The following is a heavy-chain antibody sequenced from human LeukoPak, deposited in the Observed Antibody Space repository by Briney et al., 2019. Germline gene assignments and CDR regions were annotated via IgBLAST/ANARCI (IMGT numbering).Heavy chain of an antibody. D-gene: IGHD6-19*01. CDR3: AREVGAVAEIY. J-gene: IGHJ4*02. CDR1: GYSISSGYC. Sequence: SETLSLTCTVSGYSISSGYCWGWIRQPPGKGLEWIGSIYHSGSTYYNPSLKSRVTISVDTSKNQFSLKLSSVTAADTAVYYCAREVGAVAEIYWGQGTLVTVSS. V-gene: IGHV4-38-2*02. CDR2: IYHSGST.